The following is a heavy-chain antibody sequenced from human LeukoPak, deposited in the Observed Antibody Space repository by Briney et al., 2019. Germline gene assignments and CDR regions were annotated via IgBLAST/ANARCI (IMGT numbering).Heavy chain of an antibody. CDR2: IIPILGIA. J-gene: IGHJ1*01. CDR1: GGTFSSYT. V-gene: IGHV1-69*04. Sequence: SVKVSCKASGGTFSSYTISWVRQAPGQGLGWMGRIIPILGIANYAQKFQGRVTITADKSTSTAYMELSSLRSEDTAVYYCARDQGSSWSKRGLYFQHWGQGTLVTVSS. CDR3: ARDQGSSWSKRGLYFQH. D-gene: IGHD6-13*01.